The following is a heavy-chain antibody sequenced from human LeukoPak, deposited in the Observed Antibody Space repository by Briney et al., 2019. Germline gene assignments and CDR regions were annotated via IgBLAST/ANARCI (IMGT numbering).Heavy chain of an antibody. V-gene: IGHV4-38-2*01. CDR1: GYSVSSGFF. CDR3: TRGVALSDHGIIDS. CDR2: IYHNGNT. D-gene: IGHD6-19*01. J-gene: IGHJ4*02. Sequence: SETLSLTCAVSGYSVSSGFFWGWIRQPPGKGLEWIATIYHNGNTYYNPSLKSRVTISVDTSKNQFSLKVSSVTAADTVVYYCTRGVALSDHGIIDSWGQGTLATVSS.